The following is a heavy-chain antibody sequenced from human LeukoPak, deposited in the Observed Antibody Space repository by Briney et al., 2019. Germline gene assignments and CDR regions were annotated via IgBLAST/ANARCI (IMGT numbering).Heavy chain of an antibody. V-gene: IGHV4-34*01. CDR2: INHSGST. CDR3: ARERGDSGVAPYADYYYYYMDV. D-gene: IGHD1-14*01. CDR1: GGSFSGYY. J-gene: IGHJ6*03. Sequence: SETLSLTCAVYGGSFSGYYWSWIRQPPGKGLEWIGEINHSGSTNYNPSLKSRVTISVDTSKNQFSLKLSSVTAADTAVYYCARERGDSGVAPYADYYYYYMDVWGKGTTVTVSS.